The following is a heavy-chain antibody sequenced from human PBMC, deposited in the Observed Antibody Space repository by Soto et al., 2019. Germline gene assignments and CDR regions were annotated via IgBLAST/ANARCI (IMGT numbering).Heavy chain of an antibody. CDR1: GFTFKESA. D-gene: IGHD6-19*01. CDR2: ISDTVAST. J-gene: IGHJ4*02. V-gene: IGHV3-23*01. Sequence: EVRLLEAGGGLKQPGGSLRLSCAASGFTFKESAMNWVRQAPGKGLEWVTSISDTVASTWYAASVRGRLSISRDKSKNALYLQMNSLRGEDTAVYYCAKGRGSGWAWYFDNCGQGTLVTVSS. CDR3: AKGRGSGWAWYFDN.